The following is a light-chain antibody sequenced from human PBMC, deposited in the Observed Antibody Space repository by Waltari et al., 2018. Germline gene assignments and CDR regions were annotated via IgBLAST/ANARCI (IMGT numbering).Light chain of an antibody. CDR1: QSINSY. CDR2: AAS. J-gene: IGKJ3*01. CDR3: QQSYSSLLLT. V-gene: IGKV1-39*01. Sequence: DIQMTQSPSSLSASVGDRVTLTCRASQSINSYLNWYQQKPGKAPKLLIYAASSLQSGVPSRFSGSGSGTDFTLTISSLQPEDFATYYCQQSYSSLLLTFGPGTKVDVK.